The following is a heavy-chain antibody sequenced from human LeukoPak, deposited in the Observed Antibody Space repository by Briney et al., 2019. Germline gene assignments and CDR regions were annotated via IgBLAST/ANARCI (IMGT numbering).Heavy chain of an antibody. V-gene: IGHV1-2*06. Sequence: ASVKVSCKASGYTFTGYYMHWVRQAPGQGLEWMGRINPNSGGTNYAQKFQGRVTMTRDTSISTAYMELSRLRSDDTAMYYCAREGDTAMVSFDYWDQGTLVTVSS. CDR3: AREGDTAMVSFDY. D-gene: IGHD5-18*01. CDR2: INPNSGGT. J-gene: IGHJ4*02. CDR1: GYTFTGYY.